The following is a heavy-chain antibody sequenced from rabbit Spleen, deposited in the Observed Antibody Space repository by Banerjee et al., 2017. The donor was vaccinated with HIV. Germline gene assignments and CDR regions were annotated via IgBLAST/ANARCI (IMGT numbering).Heavy chain of an antibody. CDR1: GFSFSSNYY. CDR2: IYTGSGTT. V-gene: IGHV1S40*01. CDR3: ARDLVAVIGWNFNL. D-gene: IGHD1-1*01. J-gene: IGHJ4*01. Sequence: QSLEESGGGLVQPEGSLTLTCTASGFSFSSNYYMCWVRQAPGKGLEWIGCIYTGSGTTYYASWARGRFTISKTSSTTVTLQMTSLTAADTATYFCARDLVAVIGWNFNLWGQGTLVTVS.